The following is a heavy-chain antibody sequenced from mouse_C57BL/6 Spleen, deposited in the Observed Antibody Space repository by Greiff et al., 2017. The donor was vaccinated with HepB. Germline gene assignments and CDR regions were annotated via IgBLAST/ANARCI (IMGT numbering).Heavy chain of an antibody. CDR1: GYTFTSYG. CDR2: IYPRSGNT. D-gene: IGHD2-4*01. V-gene: IGHV1-81*01. J-gene: IGHJ1*03. CDR3: ARLEAYYDYDDWYFDV. Sequence: QVQLKQSGAELARPGASVKLSCKASGYTFTSYGISWVKQRTGQGLEWIGEIYPRSGNTYYNEKFKGKATLTADKSSSTAYMELRSLTSEDSAVYFCARLEAYYDYDDWYFDVWGTGTTVTVSS.